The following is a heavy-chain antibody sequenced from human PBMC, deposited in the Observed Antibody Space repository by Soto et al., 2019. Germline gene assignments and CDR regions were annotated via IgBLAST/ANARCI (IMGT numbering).Heavy chain of an antibody. V-gene: IGHV3-30*18. CDR2: ISYDGSNK. Sequence: QVQLVESGGGVVQPGRSLRLSCAASGFTFSSYGMHWVRQAPGKGLEWVAVISYDGSNKYYADSVKGRFTISRDNSDNTLYLQMNSLRAEDTAVYYCAKGASIAADWGGYWGQGTLVTVSS. CDR1: GFTFSSYG. D-gene: IGHD6-6*01. J-gene: IGHJ4*02. CDR3: AKGASIAADWGGY.